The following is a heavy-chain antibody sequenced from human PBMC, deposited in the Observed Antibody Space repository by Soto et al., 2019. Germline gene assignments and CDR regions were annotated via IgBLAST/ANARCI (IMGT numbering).Heavy chain of an antibody. CDR2: INHSGST. V-gene: IGHV4-34*01. CDR3: ARGSGYYLVSYGMDV. CDR1: GGSFSGYY. J-gene: IGHJ6*02. D-gene: IGHD3-9*01. Sequence: PSETLSLTCAVYGGSFSGYYWSWIRQPPGKGLEWIGEINHSGSTNYNPSLKSRVTISVDTSKNQFSLKLSSVTAADTAVYYCARGSGYYLVSYGMDVWGQGTTVTVSS.